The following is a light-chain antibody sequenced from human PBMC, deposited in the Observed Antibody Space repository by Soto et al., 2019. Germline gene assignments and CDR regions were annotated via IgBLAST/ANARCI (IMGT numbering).Light chain of an antibody. V-gene: IGKV1-5*03. J-gene: IGKJ5*01. CDR3: QQYNSYSPIT. CDR1: QSISSW. CDR2: KSS. Sequence: DIPMTQSPSTLSASVGDRVTITCRASQSISSWLAWYQQKPGKAPKLLIYKSSSLEGGVPSRFRGSGSGTEFPHTISSLQPDDCATYYCQQYNSYSPITFGQGTRLEIK.